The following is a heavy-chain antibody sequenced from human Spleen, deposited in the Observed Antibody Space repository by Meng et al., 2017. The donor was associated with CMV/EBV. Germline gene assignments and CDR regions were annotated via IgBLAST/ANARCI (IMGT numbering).Heavy chain of an antibody. Sequence: GGSLRLSCAASGFSFGEYAMSWVRQAPGKGLEWVSSITWNGGNIGYADSVEGRFTISRDNAKNSLYLQMNSLRAEETALYYCVKGGPYWSSNRGYSVTAGYYDYYYLDVWGQGTTVTVSS. V-gene: IGHV3-9*01. D-gene: IGHD2-2*02. J-gene: IGHJ6*02. CDR1: GFSFGEYA. CDR3: VKGGPYWSSNRGYSVTAGYYDYYYLDV. CDR2: ITWNGGNI.